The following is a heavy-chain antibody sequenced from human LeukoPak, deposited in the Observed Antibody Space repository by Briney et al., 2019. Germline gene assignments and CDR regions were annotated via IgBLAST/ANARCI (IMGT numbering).Heavy chain of an antibody. CDR2: IIPIFGTA. J-gene: IGHJ1*01. V-gene: IGHV1-69*13. D-gene: IGHD3-22*01. CDR1: GGTFSSYA. CDR3: ARDLRDYYDSRGYIPDLFQH. Sequence: GASVKVSCKASGGTFSSYAISWVRQAPGQGLEWMGGIIPIFGTANYAQKFQGRVTITADESTSTAYMELRSLRSDDTAVYYCARDLRDYYDSRGYIPDLFQHWGQGTLVTVSS.